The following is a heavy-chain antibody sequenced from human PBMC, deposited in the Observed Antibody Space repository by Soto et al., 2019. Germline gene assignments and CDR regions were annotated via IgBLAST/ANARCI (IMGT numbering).Heavy chain of an antibody. CDR3: VREDGVVGASSAFDS. CDR1: GFAFTPYT. V-gene: IGHV3-21*01. CDR2: INGRSNYK. D-gene: IGHD1-26*01. J-gene: IGHJ4*02. Sequence: TGGPLSLSCVASGFAFTPYTLIWAGQGPGTGLEWVSSINGRSNYKYYSDSVKGRFTVSRDNAQNSLFLQMSRLGPEDTAVYYCVREDGVVGASSAFDSWGQGTLVTVSS.